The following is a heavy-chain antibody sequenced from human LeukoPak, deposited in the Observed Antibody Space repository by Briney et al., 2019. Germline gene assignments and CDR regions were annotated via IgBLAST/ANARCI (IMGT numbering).Heavy chain of an antibody. D-gene: IGHD4-17*01. J-gene: IGHJ3*01. V-gene: IGHV3-48*02. CDR1: GFSLSSYS. CDR3: ARDKYGGL. Sequence: GGSLRLSCAASGFSLSSYSMNWVRQAPGRGLEWVSYISSSSTTYYADSVKGRFTISRDNAKNSLYLQMNSLRDEDTALYYCARDKYGGLWGQGTMVTVPS. CDR2: ISSSSTT.